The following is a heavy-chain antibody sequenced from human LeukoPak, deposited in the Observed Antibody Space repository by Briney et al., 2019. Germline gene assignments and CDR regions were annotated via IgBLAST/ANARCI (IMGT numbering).Heavy chain of an antibody. J-gene: IGHJ4*02. CDR2: ISGSGGST. CDR3: AKDRGQEGPSDPTLVGYQTDY. V-gene: IGHV3-23*01. Sequence: GGSLRLSCAASGFTFSSYAMSWVRQAPGKGLEWVSAISGSGGSTYYADSVKGRFTISRDNSKNTLYLQMNCLRAEDTAVYYCAKDRGQEGPSDPTLVGYQTDYWGQGTLVTVSS. D-gene: IGHD5-18*01. CDR1: GFTFSSYA.